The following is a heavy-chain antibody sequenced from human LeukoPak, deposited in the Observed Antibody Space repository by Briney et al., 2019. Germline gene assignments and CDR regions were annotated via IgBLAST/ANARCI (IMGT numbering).Heavy chain of an antibody. J-gene: IGHJ4*02. CDR1: GGSISSYY. D-gene: IGHD6-13*01. CDR3: ARDWSSSWYSGGLFDY. V-gene: IGHV4-59*12. CDR2: IYYSGST. Sequence: SETLSHTCTVSGGSISSYYWSWIRQPPGKGLEWIGYIYYSGSTNYNPSLKSRVTISVDTSKNQFSLKLTSVTAADTAVYYCARDWSSSWYSGGLFDYWGQGTLVTVSS.